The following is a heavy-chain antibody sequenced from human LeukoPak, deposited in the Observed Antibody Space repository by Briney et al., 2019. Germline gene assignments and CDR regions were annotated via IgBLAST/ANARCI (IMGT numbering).Heavy chain of an antibody. V-gene: IGHV4-39*07. D-gene: IGHD1-26*01. Sequence: SETLSLTCTVSGGSISSGSYYWDWIRQPPGKGLEWIGCMHYGGSTNYNPSLKSRVTISVDTSKNQFSLKLSSVTAADTAVYYCARARIVGAYLFDYWGQGTLVTVSS. CDR2: MHYGGST. J-gene: IGHJ4*02. CDR3: ARARIVGAYLFDY. CDR1: GGSISSGSYY.